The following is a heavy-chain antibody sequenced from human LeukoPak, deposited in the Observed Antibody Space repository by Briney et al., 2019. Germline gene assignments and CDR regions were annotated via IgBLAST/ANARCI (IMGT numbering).Heavy chain of an antibody. CDR1: GFTFSSYG. J-gene: IGHJ4*02. Sequence: GGSLRLSCAASGFTFSSYGMHWVRQAPGKGLEWVAFIRYDGSNKYYADSVKGRFTVSRDNSKNTLYLQMNSLRAEDTAVYYCAKLPQLYSSGWSFDYWGQGTLVSVSS. CDR2: IRYDGSNK. V-gene: IGHV3-30*02. CDR3: AKLPQLYSSGWSFDY. D-gene: IGHD6-19*01.